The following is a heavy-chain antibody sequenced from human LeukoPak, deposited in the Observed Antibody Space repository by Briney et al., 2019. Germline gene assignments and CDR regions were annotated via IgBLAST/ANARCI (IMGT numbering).Heavy chain of an antibody. J-gene: IGHJ4*02. Sequence: ESLKISCQGSGYTFSNYWIGWVRQMPGKGLEWMGIIYPGDSDTRYSPSFQGQVTISADKSNSTAYLQWSSLKASDTAMYYCARQSSGCFDYWGQGTLVTVSS. CDR1: GYTFSNYW. CDR3: ARQSSGCFDY. D-gene: IGHD6-19*01. V-gene: IGHV5-51*01. CDR2: IYPGDSDT.